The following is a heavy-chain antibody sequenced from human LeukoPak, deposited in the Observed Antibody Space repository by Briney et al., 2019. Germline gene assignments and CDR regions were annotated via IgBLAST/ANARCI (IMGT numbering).Heavy chain of an antibody. CDR2: ISAYNGNT. CDR3: ARGDYVWGSYRQIRPFDY. J-gene: IGHJ4*02. D-gene: IGHD3-16*02. V-gene: IGHV1-18*04. CDR1: GYIFTAYY. Sequence: ASVKVSCKASGYIFTAYYIHWVRQAPGQGLEWMGWISAYNGNTNYAQKLQGRVTMTTDTSTSTAYMELRSLRSDDTAVYYCARGDYVWGSYRQIRPFDYWGQGTLVTVSS.